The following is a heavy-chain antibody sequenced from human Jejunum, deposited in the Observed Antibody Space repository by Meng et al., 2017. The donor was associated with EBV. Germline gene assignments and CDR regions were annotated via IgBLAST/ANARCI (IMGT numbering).Heavy chain of an antibody. CDR2: IYYSGRT. CDR3: LGGGDYCLVY. Sequence: RQLVAGPGRVKPSGTLASPCAALGSLYGSRNWWSWGRQSPGRVLEWIGEIYYSGRTNYNPSLKRRVTILVDRSENHFSLHLSTVTAADTAVYYCLGGGDYCLVYWGQGTLVTVSS. J-gene: IGHJ4*02. CDR1: SLYGSRNW. V-gene: IGHV4-4*02. D-gene: IGHD2-21*02.